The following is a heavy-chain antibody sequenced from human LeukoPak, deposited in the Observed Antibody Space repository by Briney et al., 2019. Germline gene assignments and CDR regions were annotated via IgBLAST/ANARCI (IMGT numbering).Heavy chain of an antibody. CDR2: ISSSSSTI. CDR1: GFTFSSLS. D-gene: IGHD4-17*01. J-gene: IGHJ5*02. CDR3: ARDWSYGDYVFDP. Sequence: GSLRLSCAASGFTFSSLSMNWVRQAPGKGLGWVSYISSSSSTIYYADSVKGRFTISRDNARNSLYLQMNSLRAEDTAVYYCARDWSYGDYVFDPWGQGTLVTVSS. V-gene: IGHV3-48*01.